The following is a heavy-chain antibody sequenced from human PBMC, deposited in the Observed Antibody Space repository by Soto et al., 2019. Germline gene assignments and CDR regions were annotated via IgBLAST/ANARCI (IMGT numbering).Heavy chain of an antibody. V-gene: IGHV1-18*01. CDR3: VMVDNFVTPTPQDV. CDR1: GYIFVNYG. J-gene: IGHJ6*02. Sequence: QVQLVQSGDEVKKPGASVKVSCKASGYIFVNYGIASVRQAPGQGLEWMGWISPYTGNTHSASKVQGRLTMTTDTSTSTAYMDLGSLTSDETAVYYCVMVDNFVTPTPQDVWGHWTMVTVS. D-gene: IGHD3-16*02. CDR2: ISPYTGNT.